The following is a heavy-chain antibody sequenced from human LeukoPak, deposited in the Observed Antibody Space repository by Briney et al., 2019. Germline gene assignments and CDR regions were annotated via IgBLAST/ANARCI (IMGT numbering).Heavy chain of an antibody. CDR1: GFIFSTYE. CDR2: ISSSSSSI. V-gene: IGHV3-21*01. J-gene: IGHJ4*02. Sequence: PGGSLRLSCAASGFIFSTYEMNWVRQAPGKGLEWVSSISSSSSSIYYADSVKGRFTISRDNAKNSLYLQMNSLRAEDTAVYYCARGPLPDYWGQGTLVTVSS. CDR3: ARGPLPDY.